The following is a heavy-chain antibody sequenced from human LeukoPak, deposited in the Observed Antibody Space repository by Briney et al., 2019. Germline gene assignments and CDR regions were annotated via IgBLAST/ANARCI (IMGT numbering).Heavy chain of an antibody. CDR2: INPNSSGT. D-gene: IGHD5-24*01. CDR3: SREMGN. CDR1: GHTFTGYY. J-gene: IGHJ4*02. V-gene: IGHV1-2*02. Sequence: ASVKVSCKASGHTFTGYYMHWVRQAPGQGREWMGWINPNSSGTNYAQKFQGRVTMTRDTSISTAYMELSRLRADDMVVYYCSREMGNWGQGTLLTVSS.